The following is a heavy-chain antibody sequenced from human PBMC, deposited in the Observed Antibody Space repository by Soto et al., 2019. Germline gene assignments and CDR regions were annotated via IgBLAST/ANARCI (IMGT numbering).Heavy chain of an antibody. D-gene: IGHD5-12*01. CDR1: GGSISSYY. Sequence: SETLSLTCTVSGGSISSYYWSWIRQPPGKGLEWIGYIYYSGSTNYNPSLKSRVTISVDTSKNQFSLKLSSVTAADTAVYYCARAEGYSGYDREYYFDCWGQGTLVTVSS. CDR2: IYYSGST. V-gene: IGHV4-59*01. J-gene: IGHJ4*02. CDR3: ARAEGYSGYDREYYFDC.